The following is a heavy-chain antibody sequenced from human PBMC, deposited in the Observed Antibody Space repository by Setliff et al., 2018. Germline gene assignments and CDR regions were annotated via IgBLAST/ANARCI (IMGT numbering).Heavy chain of an antibody. Sequence: SETLSLTCRVSGASIRDYHWSWIRQPPGQGLEWIGYIYSSGRTNYNPSLKSRVSLSLDTSKNQFSLDLSSVTPADTAVYYCARELGLRAPFDFWGQGILVTVSS. J-gene: IGHJ4*02. CDR1: GASIRDYH. CDR3: ARELGLRAPFDF. V-gene: IGHV4-59*01. CDR2: IYSSGRT. D-gene: IGHD4-17*01.